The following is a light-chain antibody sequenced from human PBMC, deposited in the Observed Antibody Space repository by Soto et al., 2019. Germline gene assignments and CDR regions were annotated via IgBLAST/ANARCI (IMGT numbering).Light chain of an antibody. CDR3: QQAYRAPWT. CDR2: ASS. Sequence: DIQMTQSPSSLSASVGDRLTITCRASQAVGSYLNWFQQKAGKPPKLLIYASSKLERGVPSRFRGTGSGPDFTLPVSSLQPEDFATYYCQQAYRAPWTFGQGTKVEV. CDR1: QAVGSY. J-gene: IGKJ1*01. V-gene: IGKV1-39*01.